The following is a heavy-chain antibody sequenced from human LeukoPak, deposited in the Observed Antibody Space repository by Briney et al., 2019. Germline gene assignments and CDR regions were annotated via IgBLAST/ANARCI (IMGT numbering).Heavy chain of an antibody. CDR3: ARALTTLTYEGY. J-gene: IGHJ4*02. CDR1: GFTFSSYT. Sequence: GGSLRLSCAASGFTFSSYTMHWIRQAPGKGLEWVSSISGSNSYIFYADSVKGRFTVSRDNAKDSLYLQMNSLRAEDTAVYYCARALTTLTYEGYWGQGTLVAVSS. D-gene: IGHD1-1*01. CDR2: ISGSNSYI. V-gene: IGHV3-21*01.